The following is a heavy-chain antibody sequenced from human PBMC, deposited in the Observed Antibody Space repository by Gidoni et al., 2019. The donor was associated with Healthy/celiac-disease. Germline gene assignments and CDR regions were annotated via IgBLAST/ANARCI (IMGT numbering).Heavy chain of an antibody. J-gene: IGHJ3*02. Sequence: QTTLKESGPTLVKPTQTLTLTCTFSGFSLSTSGLGVGWIRQPPGKALEWLALIYWDDDKRYSPSLQSRLTITKDTSKNQVVLTMTNMDPVDTATYYCAHWASLLWFREGQDAFDIWGQGTMVTVSS. V-gene: IGHV2-5*02. CDR2: IYWDDDK. D-gene: IGHD3-10*01. CDR3: AHWASLLWFREGQDAFDI. CDR1: GFSLSTSGLG.